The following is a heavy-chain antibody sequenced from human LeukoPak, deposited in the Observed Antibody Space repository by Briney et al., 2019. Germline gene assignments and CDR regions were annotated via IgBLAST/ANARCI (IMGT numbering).Heavy chain of an antibody. V-gene: IGHV3-23*01. J-gene: IGHJ4*02. CDR3: AKGKFNYYGSGSYGLDY. CDR2: ISCSNGTT. CDR1: GFTFTSYA. D-gene: IGHD3-10*01. Sequence: GGSLRLSCAASGFTFTSYAMSWVRQAPGKGLEWVSAISCSNGTTYYADSVKGRFTICRDNSKNTLYLQMNSLRAEDTAVYYCAKGKFNYYGSGSYGLDYWGQGTLVTVSS.